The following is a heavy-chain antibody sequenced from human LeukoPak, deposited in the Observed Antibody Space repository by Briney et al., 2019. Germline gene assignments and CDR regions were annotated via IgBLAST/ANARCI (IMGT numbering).Heavy chain of an antibody. D-gene: IGHD3-10*01. CDR1: RYTFTSYG. V-gene: IGHV1-18*04. CDR2: ISAYNGNT. Sequence: ASVNVSCKASRYTFTSYGISWLRQAPGQALEWMGWISAYNGNTNYPQKLQGKVTMTTNTSTSKAYMELRSLRSDDTAVYYCARDRAPWVRGPFDDWGQGTLVTVSS. J-gene: IGHJ4*02. CDR3: ARDRAPWVRGPFDD.